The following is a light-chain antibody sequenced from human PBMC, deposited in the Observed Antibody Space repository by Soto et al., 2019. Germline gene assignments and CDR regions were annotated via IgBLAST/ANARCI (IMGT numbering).Light chain of an antibody. CDR3: SSYTSASTLLYL. J-gene: IGLJ1*01. CDR2: GVT. Sequence: QSALTEPASVSGSPGQSITISCTGTSSDVGGYNYVSWYQQHPGIAPKLLIYGVTNRPSGVSTRFSGSQSGNTASLTISGRQAEDEVDYHCSSYTSASTLLYLFGTGTKVTVL. CDR1: SSDVGGYNY. V-gene: IGLV2-14*01.